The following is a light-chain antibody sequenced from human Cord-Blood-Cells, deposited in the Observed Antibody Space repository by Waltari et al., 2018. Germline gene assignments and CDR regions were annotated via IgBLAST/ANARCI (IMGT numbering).Light chain of an antibody. CDR3: SSYTSSSTV. V-gene: IGLV2-14*01. CDR2: DFS. CDR1: SSDVGGSNY. J-gene: IGLJ2*01. Sequence: QSALTQTASVSGSPGQSITISCTGTSSDVGGSNYVSWYQQHPGKAPKRMIYDFSNLPSGVSNRFSGSKSGNTASLTSSVLQAEDEADYYCSSYTSSSTVFGGGTKLTVL.